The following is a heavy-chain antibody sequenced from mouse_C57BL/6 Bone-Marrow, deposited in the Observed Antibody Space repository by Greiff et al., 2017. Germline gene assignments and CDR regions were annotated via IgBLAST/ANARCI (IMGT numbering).Heavy chain of an antibody. CDR1: GFSLSTSGMG. CDR2: IYWGDDK. Sequence: QVTLKVSGPGILQSSQTLSLTCSFSGFSLSTSGMGVSWIRQPSGKGLEWLAHIYWGDDKRYNPSLKSRLTISKATSRNQVFLKITSVDTADTATYYCARRPIYYYGSSYGYFDYWGQGTTLTVSS. V-gene: IGHV8-12*01. D-gene: IGHD1-1*01. J-gene: IGHJ2*01. CDR3: ARRPIYYYGSSYGYFDY.